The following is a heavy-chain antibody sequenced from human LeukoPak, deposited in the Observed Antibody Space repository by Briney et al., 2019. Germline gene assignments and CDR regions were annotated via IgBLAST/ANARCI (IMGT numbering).Heavy chain of an antibody. J-gene: IGHJ4*02. Sequence: QPGGSLRLSCAASGFTFSSYWVSWVRQAPGKGLEWVANIKQDGSEKYYVDSVKGRFTISRDNAKNSLYLQMNSLRTEDTALYYCAKDTWGYYDYVWGSYRPNYFDYWGQGTLVTVSS. CDR1: GFTFSSYW. CDR2: IKQDGSEK. CDR3: AKDTWGYYDYVWGSYRPNYFDY. V-gene: IGHV3-7*03. D-gene: IGHD3-16*02.